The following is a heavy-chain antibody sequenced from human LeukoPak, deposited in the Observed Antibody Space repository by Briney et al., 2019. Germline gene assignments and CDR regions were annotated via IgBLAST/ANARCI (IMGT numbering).Heavy chain of an antibody. J-gene: IGHJ6*02. V-gene: IGHV3-33*01. Sequence: GGSLRLSCAASGFTFSNYGMHWVRQAPGKGLEWVAVIWYDGSSKYYADSVKGRFTISRDNSNNTLYLQMNSLRAEDTAMYYCAREGRFLEWLSRRHGMAVWGQGTTVTVSS. D-gene: IGHD3-3*01. CDR2: IWYDGSSK. CDR3: AREGRFLEWLSRRHGMAV. CDR1: GFTFSNYG.